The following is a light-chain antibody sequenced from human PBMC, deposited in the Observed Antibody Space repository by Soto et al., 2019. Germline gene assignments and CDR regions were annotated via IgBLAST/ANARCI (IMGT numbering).Light chain of an antibody. CDR2: DAS. Sequence: DIQITQSPSTLSASVGDRVTITCRASQSISSWLAWYQQKPGKAPKLLIYDASSLQSGVPSRFSGSGSGTEFTLTISSLQPDDFATYYCQQYNSYPLTFGQGTKVDIK. J-gene: IGKJ1*01. CDR1: QSISSW. CDR3: QQYNSYPLT. V-gene: IGKV1-5*01.